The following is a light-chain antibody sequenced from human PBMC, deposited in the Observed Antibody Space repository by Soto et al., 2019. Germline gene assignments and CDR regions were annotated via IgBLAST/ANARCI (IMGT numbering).Light chain of an antibody. Sequence: EIVLTQSPATLSLSPGEGASLSCRASQNISTYLAWYQQRPGQVPRLLIYGVSKRAPAIPPRFSGSGSGTDVTLSLSGLETEDFATYYCQQRTNSPPWTFGQGTRV. CDR2: GVS. CDR1: QNISTY. V-gene: IGKV3-11*01. CDR3: QQRTNSPPWT. J-gene: IGKJ1*01.